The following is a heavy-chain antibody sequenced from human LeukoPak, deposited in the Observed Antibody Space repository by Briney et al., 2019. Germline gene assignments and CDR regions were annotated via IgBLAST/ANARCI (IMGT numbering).Heavy chain of an antibody. CDR2: IYYSGST. D-gene: IGHD2-21*02. V-gene: IGHV4-38-2*02. CDR1: GFTFSAYS. J-gene: IGHJ4*02. CDR3: AREVVVTAIQFDY. Sequence: PGGSLRLSCATSGFTFSAYSMSWIRQPPGKGLEWIGSIYYSGSTYYNPSLKSRVTISVDTSKNQFSLKLSSVTAADTAVYYCAREVVVTAIQFDYWGQGTLVTVSS.